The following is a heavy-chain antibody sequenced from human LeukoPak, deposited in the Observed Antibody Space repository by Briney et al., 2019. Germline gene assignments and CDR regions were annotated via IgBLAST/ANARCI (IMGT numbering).Heavy chain of an antibody. CDR1: EFSVGSNY. CDR2: IYSGGST. V-gene: IGHV3-66*01. J-gene: IGHJ5*02. D-gene: IGHD1-26*01. Sequence: GGSLRLSCAASEFSVGSNYMTWVRQAPGKGLEWVSLIYSGGSTYYADSVKGRFTISRDNSKNTLYLQMNSLRAEDTAVYYCASGTYYRGFDAWGQGTLVTVSS. CDR3: ASGTYYRGFDA.